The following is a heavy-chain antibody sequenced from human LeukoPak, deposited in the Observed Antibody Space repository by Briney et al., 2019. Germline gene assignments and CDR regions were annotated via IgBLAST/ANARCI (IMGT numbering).Heavy chain of an antibody. J-gene: IGHJ6*03. CDR3: ARVGAAAGRDYYYYMDV. Sequence: PSETLSLTCAVSDYSISSGYYWGWIRQSPGKGLEWIGSIHHTGSTSYNPSLKSRVTISVDTSRNQFSLRLSSVTAADTAVYYCARVGAAAGRDYYYYMDVWGKGTTVTVSS. V-gene: IGHV4-38-2*01. D-gene: IGHD6-13*01. CDR1: DYSISSGYY. CDR2: IHHTGST.